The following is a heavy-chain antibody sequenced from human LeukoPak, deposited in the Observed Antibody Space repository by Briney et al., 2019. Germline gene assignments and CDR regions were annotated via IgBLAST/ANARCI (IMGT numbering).Heavy chain of an antibody. CDR3: AQGGEYYYGSGTYYTGRVWFDP. CDR1: GVSISSSNSY. V-gene: IGHV4-39*07. D-gene: IGHD3-10*01. CDR2: IYYSGST. Sequence: SETLSLTCTVSGVSISSSNSYWGWIRQPPGKGLEWIGSIYYSGSTYYNPSLKSRVTISVDTSKNQFSLKLSSVTAADTAVYYCAQGGEYYYGSGTYYTGRVWFDPWGQGTLVTVSS. J-gene: IGHJ5*02.